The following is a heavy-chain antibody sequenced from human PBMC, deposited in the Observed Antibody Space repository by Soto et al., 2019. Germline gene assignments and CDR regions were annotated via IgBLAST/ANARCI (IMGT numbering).Heavy chain of an antibody. Sequence: QITLKESGPTQVKPTQPLTLTCTLSGFSLNSGGGGVVWIRQAPEKALEWLALIYWNDDKRYSPSLRSRLTITKDTSRNHIFLKMTNVEPGDTGTYYCAHRHSCGMNGLGSWGQGTTVTVSS. V-gene: IGHV2-5*01. J-gene: IGHJ6*02. CDR1: GFSLNSGGGG. CDR3: AHRHSCGMNGLGS. D-gene: IGHD2-21*01. CDR2: IYWNDDK.